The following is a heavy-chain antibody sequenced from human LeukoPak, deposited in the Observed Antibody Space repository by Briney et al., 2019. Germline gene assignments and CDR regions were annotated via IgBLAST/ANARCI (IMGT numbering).Heavy chain of an antibody. CDR3: ARRSPDCSGDTCYRAPYYFDY. Sequence: KPSETLSLTCTVSGGSISSSYYYWGWVRQPPGKGLEWIGTIYYTGSTYYNPSLKSRITTSIDTSKSHFSLRLSSVTAADTAVYYCARRSPDCSGDTCYRAPYYFDYWGHGTLVTVSS. V-gene: IGHV4-39*02. CDR1: GGSISSSYYY. CDR2: IYYTGST. J-gene: IGHJ4*03. D-gene: IGHD2-15*01.